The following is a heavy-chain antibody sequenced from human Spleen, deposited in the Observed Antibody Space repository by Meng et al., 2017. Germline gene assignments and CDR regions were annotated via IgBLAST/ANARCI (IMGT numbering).Heavy chain of an antibody. V-gene: IGHV3-23*01. D-gene: IGHD3-22*01. CDR3: AKTIIVIIDGCDI. CDR2: IGAGGTST. J-gene: IGHJ3*02. CDR1: GFAFGSYA. Sequence: GESLKISCAASGFAFGSYAMTWVRQAPGKGLEWVSTIGAGGTSTYYADSVKGRFTISRDDSKSTLFLQMNSLRAEDAAIYYCAKTIIVIIDGCDIWGQGTMVTCSS.